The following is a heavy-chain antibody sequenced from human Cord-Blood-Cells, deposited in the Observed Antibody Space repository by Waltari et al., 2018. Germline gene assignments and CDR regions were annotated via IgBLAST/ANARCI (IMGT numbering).Heavy chain of an antibody. D-gene: IGHD1-26*01. Sequence: QLQLQASDPGLVKPSETLSLTCTVSGGSISSSSYYWGWIRQPPGKGRGWIGSSYDSVRSYYNPARKGHVTISGGPAKNQFALKLSSVTAADTAVYDCARHSPFNGRYHFDYWGQGTLVTAAS. CDR1: GGSISSSSYY. CDR3: ARHSPFNGRYHFDY. CDR2: SYDSVRS. V-gene: IGHV4-39*01. J-gene: IGHJ4*02.